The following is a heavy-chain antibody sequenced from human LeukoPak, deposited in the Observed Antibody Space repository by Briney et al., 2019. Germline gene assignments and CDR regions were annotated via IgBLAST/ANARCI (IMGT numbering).Heavy chain of an antibody. D-gene: IGHD5-18*01. V-gene: IGHV3-21*01. CDR1: GFTFSSYH. Sequence: GGSLRLSCEVSGFTFSSYHMNWVRQAPGKGLEWVSSIGSSGSYIYYADSLTGRFTISRGNAKNSLYLQMNSLRAEDTAMYYCARRATTERGHSYGLDFWGQGTLVTVSS. J-gene: IGHJ4*02. CDR3: ARRATTERGHSYGLDF. CDR2: IGSSGSYI.